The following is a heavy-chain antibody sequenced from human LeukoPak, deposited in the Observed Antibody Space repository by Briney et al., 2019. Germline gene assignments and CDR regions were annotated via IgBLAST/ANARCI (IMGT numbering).Heavy chain of an antibody. CDR3: ARDRALTTVTTMEGYYFDY. CDR2: INPSGGST. CDR1: GYTFTSYY. J-gene: IGHJ4*02. D-gene: IGHD4-17*01. Sequence: ASVKVSCKASGYTFTSYYMHWVRQAPGQGLEWMGIINPSGGSTSYAQKFQGRVTMTRDTSTSTVYMELSSLRSEDTAVYYCARDRALTTVTTMEGYYFDYWGQGTLVTVSS. V-gene: IGHV1-46*01.